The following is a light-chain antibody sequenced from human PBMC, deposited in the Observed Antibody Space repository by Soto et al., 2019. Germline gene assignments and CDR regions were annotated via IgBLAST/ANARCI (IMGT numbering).Light chain of an antibody. Sequence: EIVMTQSPATLSVSPGERATLSCRASQSVSSNLAWYQQKPGQAPRLLIYGASTRATGIPVRFSGSGSGTEFTLTITSLQSEDSAVYYCQQYNNWPPGHTFGQGTRLEIK. J-gene: IGKJ5*01. CDR3: QQYNNWPPGHT. CDR2: GAS. CDR1: QSVSSN. V-gene: IGKV3-15*01.